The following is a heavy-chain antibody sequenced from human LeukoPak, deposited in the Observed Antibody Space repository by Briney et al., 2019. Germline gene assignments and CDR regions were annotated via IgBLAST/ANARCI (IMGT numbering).Heavy chain of an antibody. Sequence: GGSLRLSCAASGFTFRNYSMNWVRQAPGKGLEWVSGISPSGDITYYADSVKGRFTISRDNSKNTVYLQVNSLRAEDTAVFYCAKDRAWLQYWSWGQGALVTVSS. CDR3: AKDRAWLQYWS. CDR2: ISPSGDIT. D-gene: IGHD4-11*01. CDR1: GFTFRNYS. V-gene: IGHV3-23*01. J-gene: IGHJ4*02.